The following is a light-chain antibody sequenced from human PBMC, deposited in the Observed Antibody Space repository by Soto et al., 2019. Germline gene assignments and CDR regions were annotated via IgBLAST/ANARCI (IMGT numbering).Light chain of an antibody. CDR1: EGVGTS. Sequence: EIVLTQSPATLSLSPGERATLSCRSSEGVGTSLAWYQQKPGQAPNLLIYDASNRATGIPARFSGSGSGTDFTLTISSLEPEDFAAYYCQHYNDWPPTWTFGQGTRVEIK. J-gene: IGKJ1*01. V-gene: IGKV3-11*01. CDR2: DAS. CDR3: QHYNDWPPTWT.